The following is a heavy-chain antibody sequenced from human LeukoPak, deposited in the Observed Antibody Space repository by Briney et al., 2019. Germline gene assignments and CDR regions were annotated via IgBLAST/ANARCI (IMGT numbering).Heavy chain of an antibody. Sequence: ASVKVSCKASGYTLTGYYMHWVRQAPGQGLEWMGWINPNSGGTNYAQKFQGRVTMTRDTSISTAYMELRSLRSDDTAVYYCARDGTIFGVVIPADYWGQGTLVTVSS. J-gene: IGHJ4*02. D-gene: IGHD3-3*01. CDR1: GYTLTGYY. CDR2: INPNSGGT. CDR3: ARDGTIFGVVIPADY. V-gene: IGHV1-2*02.